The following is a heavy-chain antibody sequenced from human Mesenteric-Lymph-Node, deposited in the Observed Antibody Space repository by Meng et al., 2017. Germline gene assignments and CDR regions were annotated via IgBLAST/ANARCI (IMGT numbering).Heavy chain of an antibody. J-gene: IGHJ3*02. CDR1: GFFVSSNY. CDR3: ARDLYYDSSGMPPDAFDI. D-gene: IGHD3-22*01. CDR2: IYSGGST. V-gene: IGHV3-53*05. Sequence: SLMFSCAASGFFVSSNYMCWVRQAPGKGLGWGSVIYSGGSTYYADSVKGRFTISRDNSKNTLYLQMNSLRAEDTAVYYCARDLYYDSSGMPPDAFDIWGQGTMVTVSS.